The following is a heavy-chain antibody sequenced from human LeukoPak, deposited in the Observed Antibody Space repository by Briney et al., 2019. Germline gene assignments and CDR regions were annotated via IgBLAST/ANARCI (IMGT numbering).Heavy chain of an antibody. CDR3: AREAGGYSYATHLDY. Sequence: GGSLRLSCAASGFTFSSYSMNWVRQAPGKGLEWVSSISSTSSYIFYADSLKGRCTISRDNAKNTLFLQMNSLRAEDTAVYYCAREAGGYSYATHLDYWGQGTLVTVSS. CDR1: GFTFSSYS. V-gene: IGHV3-21*01. D-gene: IGHD5-18*01. J-gene: IGHJ4*02. CDR2: ISSTSSYI.